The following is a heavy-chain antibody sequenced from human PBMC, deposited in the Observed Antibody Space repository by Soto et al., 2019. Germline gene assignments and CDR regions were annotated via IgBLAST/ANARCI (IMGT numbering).Heavy chain of an antibody. CDR3: ARDGANTAAGTELYYYYGMDV. V-gene: IGHV4-59*12. CDR2: VYYTGDT. Sequence: PSETLSLTCTVSGGSISSYYWSWIRQPPGKGLEWIGYVYYTGDTNYNPSLKSRVTMSIDTSKNQFSLKLSSVTAADTAVYYCARDGANTAAGTELYYYYGMDVWGQGTKVTVSS. D-gene: IGHD6-13*01. J-gene: IGHJ6*02. CDR1: GGSISSYY.